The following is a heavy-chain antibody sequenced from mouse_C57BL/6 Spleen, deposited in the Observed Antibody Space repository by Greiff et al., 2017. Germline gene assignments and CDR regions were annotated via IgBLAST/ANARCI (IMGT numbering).Heavy chain of an antibody. V-gene: IGHV1-42*01. CDR2: INPSTGGT. Sequence: EVQLQQSGPELVKPGASVKISCKASGYSFTGYYMNWVKQSPEKSLEWIGEINPSTGGTTYNQKFKAKATLTADKSSSTAYMQLKSLTSEDSAVYYCARGYDYDGGCFDVWGTGTTVTVSS. D-gene: IGHD2-4*01. CDR1: GYSFTGYY. CDR3: ARGYDYDGGCFDV. J-gene: IGHJ1*03.